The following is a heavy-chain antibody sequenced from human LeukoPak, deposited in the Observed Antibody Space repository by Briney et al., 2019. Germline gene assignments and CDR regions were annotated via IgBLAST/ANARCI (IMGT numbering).Heavy chain of an antibody. CDR3: ARQSVRYYGSGSYYTYYYYYMDV. CDR1: GGSFSGYY. D-gene: IGHD3-10*01. Sequence: SETLSLTCAVYGGSFSGYYWSWIRQPPGKGLEWIGEINHSGNTNYNPSLKSRVTISVDTSKNQFSLKLSSVTAADTAVYYCARQSVRYYGSGSYYTYYYYYMDVWGRGTTVTISS. J-gene: IGHJ6*03. CDR2: INHSGNT. V-gene: IGHV4-34*01.